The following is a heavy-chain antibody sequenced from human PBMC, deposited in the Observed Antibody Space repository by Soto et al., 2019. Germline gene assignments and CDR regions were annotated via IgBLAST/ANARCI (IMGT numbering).Heavy chain of an antibody. CDR2: TSYDGSNN. D-gene: IGHD3-16*01. CDR3: ARWGTTGGLDV. CDR1: GFTFRSYV. J-gene: IGHJ4*02. V-gene: IGHV3-33*05. Sequence: ESGGGVVQPGTSLRLSCVGSGFTFRSYVIHWVRQAPGKGLEWVALTSYDGSNNFYGDSVKGRFTISRHNSRNTVELQMDSLTFEETALYYCARWGTTGGLDVWGQGTLVSVSS.